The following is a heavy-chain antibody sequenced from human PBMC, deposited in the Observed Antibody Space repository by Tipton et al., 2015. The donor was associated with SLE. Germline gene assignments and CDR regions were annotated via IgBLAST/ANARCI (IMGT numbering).Heavy chain of an antibody. D-gene: IGHD2-21*01. J-gene: IGHJ5*02. CDR3: ARGGGGDVLNWFDP. CDR1: GGSISTPNW. CDR2: VYHSGSA. Sequence: TLSLTCDVSGGSISTPNWWNWVRQSPGKGLEWVGEVYHSGSANFNPSLKSRVTISIDKSKNQFSLKVKSVTAADTAVYFCARGGGGDVLNWFDPWGQGTLVSVSP. V-gene: IGHV4-4*01.